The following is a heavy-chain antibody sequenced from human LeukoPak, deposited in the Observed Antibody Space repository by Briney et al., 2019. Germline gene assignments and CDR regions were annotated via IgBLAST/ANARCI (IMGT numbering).Heavy chain of an antibody. CDR2: ISYDGSNK. CDR3: ARAHSASWYAAY. CDR1: GFTFSSYA. J-gene: IGHJ4*03. Sequence: GRSLRLSCAASGFTFSSYAMHWVRQAPGKGLEWVAVISYDGSNKYYADSVKGRFTISRDDSKNTLYLEMNTLKDEDTAVYYCARAHSASWYAAYWGHGTRVTVSS. D-gene: IGHD2-2*01. V-gene: IGHV3-30*04.